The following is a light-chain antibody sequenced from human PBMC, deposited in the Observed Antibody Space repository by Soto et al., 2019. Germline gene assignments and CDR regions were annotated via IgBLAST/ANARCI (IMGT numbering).Light chain of an antibody. V-gene: IGKV1-6*02. J-gene: IGKJ1*01. CDR1: QGIRND. Sequence: LQMTQSPSSLSASVGDRVTITCRANQGIRNDLGWYQQKPGEAPNLLIYAATSLRSGVPSRFSGSGSGTDFTLTISSLQPEDFATYYCLQDYNYPRTFGQGTKVEVK. CDR2: AAT. CDR3: LQDYNYPRT.